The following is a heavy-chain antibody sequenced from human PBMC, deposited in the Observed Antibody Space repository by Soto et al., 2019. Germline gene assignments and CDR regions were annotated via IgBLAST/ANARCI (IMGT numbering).Heavy chain of an antibody. J-gene: IGHJ6*02. CDR2: ISYDGSNK. D-gene: IGHD1-26*01. V-gene: IGHV3-30*18. Sequence: GGSLRLSCAASGFTFSSYGMHWVRQAPGKGLEWVAVISYDGSNKYYADSVKGRFTISRDNSKNKLYLQMNSLRAEDTVVFYCAKDHAGYFNYYYGMDVWGQGTTVTVSS. CDR1: GFTFSSYG. CDR3: AKDHAGYFNYYYGMDV.